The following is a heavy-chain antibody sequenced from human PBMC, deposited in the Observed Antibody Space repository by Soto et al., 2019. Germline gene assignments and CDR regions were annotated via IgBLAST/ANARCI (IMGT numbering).Heavy chain of an antibody. CDR1: GFTFSSYS. V-gene: IGHV3-30*18. J-gene: IGHJ4*02. CDR3: AKDALHLGELSLYPPVL. CDR2: ITCNGSNI. Sequence: GGSLRLSCAASGFTFSSYSMNWVRQAPGKGLEWVSFITCNGSNIYYADSVKGRFTISRDNSKNTLYLQMNSLRAEDTAVYYCAKDALHLGELSLYPPVLRGQGTLVTVSS. D-gene: IGHD3-16*02.